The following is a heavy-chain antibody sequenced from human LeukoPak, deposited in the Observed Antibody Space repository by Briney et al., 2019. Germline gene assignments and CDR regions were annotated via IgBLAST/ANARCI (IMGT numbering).Heavy chain of an antibody. V-gene: IGHV6-1*01. D-gene: IGHD1-26*01. CDR2: TYYRSKWYN. J-gene: IGHJ6*03. CDR1: GDTVSSNSAA. Sequence: SQTLSLTCAISGDTVSSNSAAWNWIRQSPSGGLEWLGRTYYRSKWYNDYAVSVKSRITINPDTSKNQFSLQLNSVTPEDTAVYYCARANSGSYYGAYYYYYYMDVWGKGTTVTVSS. CDR3: ARANSGSYYGAYYYYYYMDV.